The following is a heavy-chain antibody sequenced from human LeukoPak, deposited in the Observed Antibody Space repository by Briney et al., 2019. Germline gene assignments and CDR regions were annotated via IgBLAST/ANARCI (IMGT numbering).Heavy chain of an antibody. CDR3: ARGGVGIAVAAPYY. D-gene: IGHD6-19*01. V-gene: IGHV4-59*01. J-gene: IGHJ4*02. CDR2: IYYSGST. CDR1: GGSFSGYY. Sequence: SETLSLTCAVYGGSFSGYYWSWIRQPPGRGPEWIGYIYYSGSTDYNPSLKSRVTISVDTSKNQFSLKLSAVTAADTAVYYCARGGVGIAVAAPYYWGQGTLVTVSS.